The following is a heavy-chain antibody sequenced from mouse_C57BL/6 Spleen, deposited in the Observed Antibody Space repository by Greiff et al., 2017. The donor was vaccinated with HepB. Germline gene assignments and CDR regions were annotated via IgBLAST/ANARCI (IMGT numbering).Heavy chain of an antibody. V-gene: IGHV1-82*01. CDR1: GYAFSSSW. CDR3: ASDGYYHFDY. D-gene: IGHD2-3*01. Sequence: QVQLQQSGPELVKPGASVKISCKASGYAFSSSWMNWVKQRPGKGLEWIGRIYPGDGDTNYNGKFKGKATLTADKSSSTAYMQLSSLTSEDSAVYFCASDGYYHFDYWGQGTTLTVSS. J-gene: IGHJ2*01. CDR2: IYPGDGDT.